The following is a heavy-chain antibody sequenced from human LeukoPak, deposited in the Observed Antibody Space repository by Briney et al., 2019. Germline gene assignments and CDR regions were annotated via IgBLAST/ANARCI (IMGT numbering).Heavy chain of an antibody. CDR2: IYSGGST. CDR3: ARHRAEYYYGMDV. CDR1: GFTVSSNY. J-gene: IGHJ6*02. Sequence: GGSLRLSCAASGFTVSSNYMSWVRQAPGKGLEWVSVIYSGGSTYYADSVKGRFTISRDNSKNTLYLQMNSLRAEDTVVYYCARHRAEYYYGMDVWGQGTTVTVSS. V-gene: IGHV3-53*01. D-gene: IGHD6-25*01.